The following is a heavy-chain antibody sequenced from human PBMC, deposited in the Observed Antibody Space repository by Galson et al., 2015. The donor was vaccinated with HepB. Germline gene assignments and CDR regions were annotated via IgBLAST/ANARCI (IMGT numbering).Heavy chain of an antibody. D-gene: IGHD6-13*01. CDR2: ISSDESHK. CDR3: ARAHSSRWYGAY. V-gene: IGHV3-30-3*01. J-gene: IGHJ4*02. CDR1: GFTFSSYT. Sequence: SLRLSCAASGFTFSSYTMHWVRQAPGKGLEWVALISSDESHKIYADSVKGRFTISRDTSKNTLHLEMNSLRAEDTAVYYCARAHSSRWYGAYWGRGTLVTVAS.